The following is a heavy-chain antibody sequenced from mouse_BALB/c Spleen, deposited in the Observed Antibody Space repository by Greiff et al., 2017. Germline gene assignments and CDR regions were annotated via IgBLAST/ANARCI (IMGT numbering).Heavy chain of an antibody. CDR1: GYSITSGYS. Sequence: EVKLMESGPDLVKPSQSLSLTCTVTGYSITSGYSWHWIRQFPGNKLEWMGYIHYSGSTNYNPSLKSRISITRDTSKNQFFLQLNSVTTEDTATYYCASGGQLGLLFAYWGQGTLVTVSA. J-gene: IGHJ3*01. CDR2: IHYSGST. V-gene: IGHV3-1*02. D-gene: IGHD3-2*01. CDR3: ASGGQLGLLFAY.